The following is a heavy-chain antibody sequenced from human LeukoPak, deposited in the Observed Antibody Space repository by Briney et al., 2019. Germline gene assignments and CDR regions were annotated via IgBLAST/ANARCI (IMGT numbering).Heavy chain of an antibody. J-gene: IGHJ4*02. CDR3: ARDETYSDVWSGSAGGGKGNYLDY. CDR2: IYHSGRT. V-gene: IGHV4-38-2*02. D-gene: IGHD3-3*01. CDR1: GYSISNGYY. Sequence: SETLSLTCTVSGYSISNGYYWGWMRQPPGKGLEWIGSIYHSGRTHYNPSLKSRVIISVDTSKNYFSLKLSSVTAVDTAMYYCARDETYSDVWSGSAGGGKGNYLDYWGQGILVTVSS.